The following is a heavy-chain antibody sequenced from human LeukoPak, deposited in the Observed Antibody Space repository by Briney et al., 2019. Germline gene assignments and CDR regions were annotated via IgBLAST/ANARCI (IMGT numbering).Heavy chain of an antibody. CDR1: GYTFTGYY. V-gene: IGHV1-2*02. D-gene: IGHD3-10*01. CDR2: INPNSGGT. Sequence: ASVKVSCKASGYTFTGYYMHWVRQAPGQGLEWMGWINPNSGGTNYAQKFQGRVTMTRDTSISTAYMELSRLRSDDTAVYYCARVPRITMVRGVSGTFDYWGQGTLVTVSS. CDR3: ARVPRITMVRGVSGTFDY. J-gene: IGHJ4*02.